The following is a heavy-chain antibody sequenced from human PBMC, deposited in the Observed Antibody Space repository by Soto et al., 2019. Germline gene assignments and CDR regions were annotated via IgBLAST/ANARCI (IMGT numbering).Heavy chain of an antibody. CDR2: ISSNGGST. Sequence: LRLSGSASAFTFTSYAMHWVRQAPGKGLEYVSAISSNGGSTYYADSVKGSFTISRDNSKNTLYLQMSSLRAEDTAVYYCVIFPYYYDSSGYYGNYEDAFDIWGQGTMVTVSS. J-gene: IGHJ3*02. V-gene: IGHV3-64D*06. D-gene: IGHD3-22*01. CDR1: AFTFTSYA. CDR3: VIFPYYYDSSGYYGNYEDAFDI.